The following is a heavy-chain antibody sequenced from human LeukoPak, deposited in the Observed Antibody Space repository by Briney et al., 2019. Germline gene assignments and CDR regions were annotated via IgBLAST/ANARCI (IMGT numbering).Heavy chain of an antibody. J-gene: IGHJ4*02. Sequence: PGGSLRLSCAASGFTFSTYWMTWVRQAPGKGLEWVANIKQDGSEKYYVDSVKGRFTISRDNAKNSLYLQMNSLRAEDTAVYDCARDRHSVVVTAIFDYWGQGTLVTDSS. CDR1: GFTFSTYW. CDR3: ARDRHSVVVTAIFDY. D-gene: IGHD2-21*02. V-gene: IGHV3-7*05. CDR2: IKQDGSEK.